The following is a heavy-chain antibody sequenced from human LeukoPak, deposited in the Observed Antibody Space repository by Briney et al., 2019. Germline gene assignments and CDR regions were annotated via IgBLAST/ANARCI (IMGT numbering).Heavy chain of an antibody. J-gene: IGHJ3*02. CDR1: GFTFSSHG. CDR3: AREGQGEYDSSGPGAFDI. Sequence: GGSLRLSCAASGFTFSSHGMNWVRQAPGKGLEWVSSISSSSSYIYYADSVKGRFTISRDNAKNSLYLQMNSLRAEDTAVYYCAREGQGEYDSSGPGAFDIWGQGTMVTVSS. CDR2: ISSSSSYI. D-gene: IGHD3-22*01. V-gene: IGHV3-21*01.